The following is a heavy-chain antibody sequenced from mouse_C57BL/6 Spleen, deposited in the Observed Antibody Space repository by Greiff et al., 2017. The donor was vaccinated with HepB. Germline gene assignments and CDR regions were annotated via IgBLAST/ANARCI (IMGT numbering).Heavy chain of an antibody. CDR2: ISYDGSN. D-gene: IGHD1-1*01. CDR1: GYSITSGYY. Sequence: EVQLKESGPGLVKPSQSLSLTCSVTGYSITSGYYWNWIRQFPGNKLEWMGYISYDGSNNYNPSLKNRISITRDTSKNQFFLKLNSVTTEDTATYYCARVPYYYGSSPYFDYWGQGTTLTVSS. V-gene: IGHV3-6*01. CDR3: ARVPYYYGSSPYFDY. J-gene: IGHJ2*01.